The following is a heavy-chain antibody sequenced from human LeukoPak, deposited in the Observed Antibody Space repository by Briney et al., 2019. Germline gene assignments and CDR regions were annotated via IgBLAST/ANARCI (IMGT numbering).Heavy chain of an antibody. J-gene: IGHJ4*02. D-gene: IGHD2-15*01. V-gene: IGHV3-23*01. CDR1: GFTFSSYA. Sequence: GGSLRLSCAASGFTFSSYAMSWVRQAPRKGLEWVSAISGSGGSTYYADSVKGRFTISRDNSKNTLYLQMNSLRAEDTAVYYCAKVPINRIVVVVAATLYYFDYWGQGTLVTVSS. CDR2: ISGSGGST. CDR3: AKVPINRIVVVVAATLYYFDY.